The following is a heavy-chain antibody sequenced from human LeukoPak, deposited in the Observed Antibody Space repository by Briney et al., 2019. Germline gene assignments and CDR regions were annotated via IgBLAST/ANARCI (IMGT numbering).Heavy chain of an antibody. D-gene: IGHD6-19*01. CDR3: ARGRRPVAGTFRPFDY. J-gene: IGHJ4*02. CDR2: INHSGST. Sequence: PSETLSLTCTVSGGSISSYYWSWIRQPPGKGLEWIGEINHSGSTNYNPSLKSRVTISVDTSKNQFSLKLSSVTAADTAVYYCARGRRPVAGTFRPFDYWGQGTLVTVSS. V-gene: IGHV4-34*01. CDR1: GGSISSYY.